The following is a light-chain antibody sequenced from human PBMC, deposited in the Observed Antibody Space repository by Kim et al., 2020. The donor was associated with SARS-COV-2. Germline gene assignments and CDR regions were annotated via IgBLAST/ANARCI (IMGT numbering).Light chain of an antibody. CDR3: RTYNRDNVL. J-gene: IGLJ2*01. CDR2: EDD. V-gene: IGLV6-57*03. CDR1: GGSIVDGY. Sequence: GKPVTVPSPRAGGSIVDGYVTWYRQRPDGVTTTVFYEDDQRPSGVSDRFSDAIVNSSHSASLTISGLRTKDEADYYFRTYNRDNVLFGGGTQLTF.